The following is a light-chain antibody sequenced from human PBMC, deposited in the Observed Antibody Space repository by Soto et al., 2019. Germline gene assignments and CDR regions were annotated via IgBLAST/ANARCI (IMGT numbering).Light chain of an antibody. Sequence: IVLTQSPGTLSLSPGERATVSCRASQSVSSSHLAWYQQMPGQAPGLLIYGTSNRATGIPDRFSGSGSGTDFTLTISRLEPEDFAVYYCQQYSSSPLTFGGGTKVDIK. CDR1: QSVSSSH. CDR2: GTS. J-gene: IGKJ4*01. V-gene: IGKV3-20*01. CDR3: QQYSSSPLT.